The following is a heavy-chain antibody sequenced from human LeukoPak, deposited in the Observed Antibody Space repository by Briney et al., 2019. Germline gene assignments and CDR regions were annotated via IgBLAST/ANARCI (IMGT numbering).Heavy chain of an antibody. CDR1: GGSISSYY. CDR3: ARTSSWYFFDY. D-gene: IGHD6-13*01. J-gene: IGHJ4*02. Sequence: SETLSLTCTVSGGSISSYYWSWIRQPPGKGLEWIGYIYYSGSTNYNPSLKSRVTISVDTSKNQFSLKLSSVTAADTAVYYCARTSSWYFFDYWGQGTLVTVSS. V-gene: IGHV4-59*01. CDR2: IYYSGST.